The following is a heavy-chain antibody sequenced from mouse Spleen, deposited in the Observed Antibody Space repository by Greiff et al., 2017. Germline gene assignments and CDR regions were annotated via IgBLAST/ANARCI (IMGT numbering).Heavy chain of an antibody. CDR2: IWGGGST. J-gene: IGHJ4*01. D-gene: IGHD2-10*01. V-gene: IGHV2-6*01. CDR1: GFSLTSYG. Sequence: VQGVESGPGLVAPSQSLSITCTVSGFSLTSYGVDWVRQSPGKGLEWLGVIWGGGSTNYNSALKSRLSISKDNSKSQVFLKMNSLQTDDTAMYYCASDAYYGNYGGAMDYWGQGTSVTVSS. CDR3: ASDAYYGNYGGAMDY.